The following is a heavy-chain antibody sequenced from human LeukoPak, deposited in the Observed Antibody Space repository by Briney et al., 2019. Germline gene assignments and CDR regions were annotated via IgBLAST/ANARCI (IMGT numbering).Heavy chain of an antibody. Sequence: ASVKVSCKASGYTFTNYDINWVRQATGQGLEWMGWMNPDSGNTGYAQKFQGRVTITRNTSISTAYMKLSSLRSEDTAMYYCARGGLRQQLVQAMDVWGKGTTVTVSS. J-gene: IGHJ6*04. CDR2: MNPDSGNT. CDR1: GYTFTNYD. D-gene: IGHD6-13*01. CDR3: ARGGLRQQLVQAMDV. V-gene: IGHV1-8*03.